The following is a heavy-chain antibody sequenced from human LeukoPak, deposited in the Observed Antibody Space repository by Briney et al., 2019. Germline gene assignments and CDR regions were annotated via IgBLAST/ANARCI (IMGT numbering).Heavy chain of an antibody. CDR3: VNTYGDYAGY. Sequence: ASVKVSCKASGYTFTGYYMHGVRQAPGQGLEWMGRINPNSGGTNYAQKFQGRVTMTRDTSISTAYMELSRLRSDDTAVYYCVNTYGDYAGYWGQGTLVTVSS. V-gene: IGHV1-2*06. J-gene: IGHJ4*02. D-gene: IGHD4-17*01. CDR1: GYTFTGYY. CDR2: INPNSGGT.